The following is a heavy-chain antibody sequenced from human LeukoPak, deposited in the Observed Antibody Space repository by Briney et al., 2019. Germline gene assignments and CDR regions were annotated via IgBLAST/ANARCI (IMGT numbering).Heavy chain of an antibody. D-gene: IGHD4-23*01. J-gene: IGHJ4*02. CDR1: GLIFSDAW. Sequence: GGSLRLSCAVSGLIFSDAWLSWVRQAPGKGLEWVGRIKSKSDGEATEYATPMKGRFTVSRDDSSNTLFVQMSSLEIEDTAVYYCAIDDVRWSHWGQGTLVTVSS. V-gene: IGHV3-15*01. CDR2: IKSKSDGEAT. CDR3: AIDDVRWSH.